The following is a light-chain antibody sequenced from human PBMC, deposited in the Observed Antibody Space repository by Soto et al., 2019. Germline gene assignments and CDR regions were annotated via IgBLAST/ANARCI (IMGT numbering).Light chain of an antibody. Sequence: DIQMTQSPSTLSASVGDRVTITCRTSQSISTWLAWYQQKPGKAPKLLIYDASSLKSGVPSRFSGSGSGTEFTLTISSLQPDDFATYYCQQYNSYSMYIFGQGTKLEI. J-gene: IGKJ2*01. V-gene: IGKV1-5*01. CDR1: QSISTW. CDR2: DAS. CDR3: QQYNSYSMYI.